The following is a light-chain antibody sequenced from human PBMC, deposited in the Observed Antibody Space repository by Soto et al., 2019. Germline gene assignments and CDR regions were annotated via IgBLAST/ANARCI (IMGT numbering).Light chain of an antibody. CDR2: KAS. CDR1: QTISSW. V-gene: IGKV1-5*03. J-gene: IGKJ1*01. Sequence: DIQMTQSPSTLPGALGDRVTITCRASQTISSWLAWYQQKPGKAPKLLIYKASTLKSGVPSRFRGSGSGTEFTLTISSMQPDDLETYYCQQYHGYSRTFGQGTKVDIK. CDR3: QQYHGYSRT.